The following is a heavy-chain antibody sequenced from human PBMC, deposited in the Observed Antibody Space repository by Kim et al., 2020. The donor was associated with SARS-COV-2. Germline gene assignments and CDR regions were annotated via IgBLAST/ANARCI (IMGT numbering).Heavy chain of an antibody. V-gene: IGHV3-66*01. CDR1: GFTVSSNY. CDR3: ARDRRVITGGAENDY. Sequence: GGSLRLSCAASGFTVSSNYMSWVRQAPGKGLEWVSVIYSTGTKYYYADSVKGRFTISRDNSKNTVYLQINSMRANDTGVYYCARDRRVITGGAENDYWGQGTLVTVSS. D-gene: IGHD2-21*01. J-gene: IGHJ4*02. CDR2: IYSTGTK.